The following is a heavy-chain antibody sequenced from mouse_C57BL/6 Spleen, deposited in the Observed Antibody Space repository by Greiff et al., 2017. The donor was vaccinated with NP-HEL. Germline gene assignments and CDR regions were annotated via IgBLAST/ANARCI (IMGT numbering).Heavy chain of an antibody. D-gene: IGHD1-1*01. Sequence: VQLQQSGPELVKPGASVKISCKASGYAFSSSWMNWVKQRPGKGLEWIGRIYPGDGDTNYNGKFKGKATLTADKSSSTAYMQLSSLTSEDSAVYFCARRDYYGSILAYWGQGTLVTVSA. V-gene: IGHV1-82*01. J-gene: IGHJ3*01. CDR2: IYPGDGDT. CDR1: GYAFSSSW. CDR3: ARRDYYGSILAY.